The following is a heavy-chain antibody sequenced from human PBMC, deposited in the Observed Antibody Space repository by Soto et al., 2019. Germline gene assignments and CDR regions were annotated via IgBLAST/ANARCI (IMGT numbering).Heavy chain of an antibody. Sequence: QVQLQESGPGLVKPSQTLSLTCTVSSGSISSGGSYWSWIRKLPGKGLEWIRYIYHSGSTFYNPALNIRVTMLADTSKHQDALKLGSETSADKSMYYCAIDSVDESWTGEDVFDIWCQEKMVTVSS. CDR2: IYHSGST. J-gene: IGHJ3*02. CDR1: SGSISSGGSY. CDR3: AIDSVDESWTGEDVFDI. D-gene: IGHD1-26*01. V-gene: IGHV4-31*03.